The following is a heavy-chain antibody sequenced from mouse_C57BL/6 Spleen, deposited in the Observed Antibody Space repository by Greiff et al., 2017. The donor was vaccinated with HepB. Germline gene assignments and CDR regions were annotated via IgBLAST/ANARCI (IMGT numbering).Heavy chain of an antibody. Sequence: VQLQQSGPELVKPGASVKISCKASGYTFTDYYMNWVKQSHGKSLEWIGDINPNNGGTSYNQKFKGKATLTVDKSSSTAYMELRSLTSEDSAVYYCARSRVYYGSSYAWFADWGQGTLVTVSA. CDR2: INPNNGGT. D-gene: IGHD1-1*01. CDR3: ARSRVYYGSSYAWFAD. CDR1: GYTFTDYY. V-gene: IGHV1-26*01. J-gene: IGHJ3*01.